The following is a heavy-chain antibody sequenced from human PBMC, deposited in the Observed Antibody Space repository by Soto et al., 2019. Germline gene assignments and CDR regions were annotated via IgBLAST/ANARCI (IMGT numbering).Heavy chain of an antibody. J-gene: IGHJ6*02. Sequence: GGSLRLSCAASGFTFNNYGMSWVRQAPGKGLEWVAIISNDGSNKYYIESVRGRFTISRDNSKNMLFLQMNSLRVEDTAVYFCTKDGRFDSDGSLYYYYYGMDVWGQGTTVTVSS. CDR2: ISNDGSNK. CDR3: TKDGRFDSDGSLYYYYYGMDV. D-gene: IGHD2-15*01. CDR1: GFTFNNYG. V-gene: IGHV3-30*18.